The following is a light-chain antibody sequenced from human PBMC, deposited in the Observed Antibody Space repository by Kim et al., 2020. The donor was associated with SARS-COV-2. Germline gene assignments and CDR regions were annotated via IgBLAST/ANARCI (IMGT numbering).Light chain of an antibody. J-gene: IGLJ2*01. CDR3: QSYDSSLSDVV. CDR2: GNS. CDR1: SSNIGAGYD. Sequence: QRVTISCTGISSNIGAGYDVHWYQQLPGTAPKLLIYGNSNRPSGVPDRFSGSKSGTSASLAITGLQAEDEADYYCQSYDSSLSDVVFGGGTKLTVL. V-gene: IGLV1-40*01.